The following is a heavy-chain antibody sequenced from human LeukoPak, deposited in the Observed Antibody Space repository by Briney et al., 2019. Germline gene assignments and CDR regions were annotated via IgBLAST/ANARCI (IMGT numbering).Heavy chain of an antibody. CDR2: ISAYNGNT. V-gene: IGHV1-18*01. CDR3: ATDPRGKWELLGD. CDR1: GYTFTSYG. J-gene: IGHJ4*02. Sequence: ASVKVSCKASGYTFTSYGFSWVRQAPGQGLEWMGWISAYNGNTNYARKLQGRVTMTTDTSTSTAYMELRSLRSDDTAVYYCATDPRGKWELLGDWCQGTLVTVSS. D-gene: IGHD1-26*01.